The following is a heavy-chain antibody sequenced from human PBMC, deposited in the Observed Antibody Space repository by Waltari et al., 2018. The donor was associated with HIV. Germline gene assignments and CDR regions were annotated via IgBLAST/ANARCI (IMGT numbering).Heavy chain of an antibody. Sequence: EVQLVESGGGLIQPGGSLRLSCAASGFTVSSNYMSWVRQAPGKGLEWVSVIYSGGSTYYADSVKGRFTISRDNSKNTLYLQMNSLRAEDTAVYYCARDPSYYYDSEEDFWGQGTLVTVSS. D-gene: IGHD3-22*01. CDR3: ARDPSYYYDSEEDF. V-gene: IGHV3-53*01. CDR1: GFTVSSNY. CDR2: IYSGGST. J-gene: IGHJ4*02.